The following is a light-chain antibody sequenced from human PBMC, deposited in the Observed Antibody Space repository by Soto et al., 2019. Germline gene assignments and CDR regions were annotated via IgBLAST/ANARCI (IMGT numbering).Light chain of an antibody. J-gene: IGKJ1*01. CDR1: QSVSSN. CDR3: QQYNNWPRTWT. CDR2: GAS. V-gene: IGKV3-15*01. Sequence: EIVMTQSPATLSVSPGERATLSCRASQSVSSNLAWYQQKPGQAPRLLIYGASTRATGIPARFSGSGSGTEFTPTITSMQSEDFAVDYCQQYNNWPRTWTFGQGTKVEIK.